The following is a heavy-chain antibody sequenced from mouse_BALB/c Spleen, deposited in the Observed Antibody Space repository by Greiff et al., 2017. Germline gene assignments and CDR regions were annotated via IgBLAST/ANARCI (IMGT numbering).Heavy chain of an antibody. CDR2: INPSNGGT. V-gene: IGHV1S81*02. J-gene: IGHJ2*01. CDR1: GYTFTSYT. CDR3: TRRGLHYYGYVGIFDY. D-gene: IGHD1-2*01. Sequence: QVHVKQSAAELARPGASVKMSCKASGYTFTSYTMYWVKQRPGQGLEWIGEINPSNGGTNFNEKFKSKATLTVDKSSSTAYMQLSSLTSEDSAVYYCTRRGLHYYGYVGIFDYWGQGTTLTVSS.